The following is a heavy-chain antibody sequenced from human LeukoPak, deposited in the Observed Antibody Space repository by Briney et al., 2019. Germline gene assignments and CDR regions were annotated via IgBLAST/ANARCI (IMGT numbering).Heavy chain of an antibody. CDR3: ASRIYGGNSGFDY. J-gene: IGHJ4*02. CDR1: GFTFSSHS. D-gene: IGHD4-23*01. CDR2: LSSSSYYI. V-gene: IGHV3-21*01. Sequence: GGSLRLSCEASGFTFSSHSMYWVRQAPGTGLEWVSSLSSSSYYIYYADSVKGRFTISRDNAKSSLYLQMDSLRAEDTAVYYCASRIYGGNSGFDYWGQGTLVTVSS.